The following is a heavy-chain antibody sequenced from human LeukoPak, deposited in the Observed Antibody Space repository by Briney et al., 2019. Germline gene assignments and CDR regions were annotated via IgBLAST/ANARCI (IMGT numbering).Heavy chain of an antibody. CDR1: GFTFSSYC. CDR2: ISTNSSYT. V-gene: IGHV3-21*04. J-gene: IGHJ6*02. D-gene: IGHD3-10*01. Sequence: GGSLKLSCTASGFTFSSYCMNWVRQAPGKGLEWIASISTNSSYTYYADTVKGRFTITRDTAMNSPYLQMNSLRSDDPAVYYCARDLVGGGLYYYGMDVWGQGTTVTVSS. CDR3: ARDLVGGGLYYYGMDV.